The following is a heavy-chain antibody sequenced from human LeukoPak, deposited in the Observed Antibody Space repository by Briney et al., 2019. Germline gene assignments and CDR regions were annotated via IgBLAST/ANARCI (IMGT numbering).Heavy chain of an antibody. J-gene: IGHJ4*02. D-gene: IGHD3-10*01. CDR1: GYTFTGYY. CDR3: ARDFSGSGSYYNGDY. Sequence: ASVKVSCKASGYTFTGYYMHWVRQAPGQGLEWMGRINPNSGGTNYAQKFQGRVTMTRDTSISTAYMELSRLRSDDTAVYYCARDFSGSGSYYNGDYWGQGTLVTASS. CDR2: INPNSGGT. V-gene: IGHV1-2*06.